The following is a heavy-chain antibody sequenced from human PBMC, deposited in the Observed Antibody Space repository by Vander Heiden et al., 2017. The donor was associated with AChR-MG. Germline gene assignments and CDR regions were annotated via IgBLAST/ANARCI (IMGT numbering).Heavy chain of an antibody. V-gene: IGHV5-51*01. CDR2: IYPGDSDT. CDR3: ARQSDGDYYDSSGYGT. D-gene: IGHD3-22*01. Sequence: EVQLVQSGAEVKKLGESLKISCKGTGYSFTSYWIGCVRQMPAKGLEWMGIIYPGDSDTRYSPSFQGQVTISADKSISTAYLQWSSLKASDTAMYYCARQSDGDYYDSSGYGTWGQGTLVTVSS. J-gene: IGHJ5*02. CDR1: GYSFTSYW.